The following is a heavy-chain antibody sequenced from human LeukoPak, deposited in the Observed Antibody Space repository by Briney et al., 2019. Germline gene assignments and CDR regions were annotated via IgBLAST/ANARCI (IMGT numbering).Heavy chain of an antibody. CDR2: IKEDGSER. J-gene: IGHJ4*02. V-gene: IGHV3-7*05. D-gene: IGHD1-26*01. Sequence: GGSLRLSCAASGFTFSTYWMSWVRQAPGKGLELVANIKEDGSERYHVDSAKGRFTISRDNAKNSLYLQMNSLRADDTAVYYCARDRGVVGNYDYWGQGTLVTVSS. CDR1: GFTFSTYW. CDR3: ARDRGVVGNYDY.